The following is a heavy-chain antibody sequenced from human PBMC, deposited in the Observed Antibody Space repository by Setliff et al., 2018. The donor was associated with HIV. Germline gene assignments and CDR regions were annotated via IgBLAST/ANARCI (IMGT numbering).Heavy chain of an antibody. CDR1: GGTFSSYA. Sequence: ASVKVSCKASGGTFSSYAISWVRQAPGQGLEWMGGIIPILGIANYAQKFQGRVTITADKSTSTAYMELSSLRSEDTAVYYCATKAHGGYDDAFDIWGQGTMVTVSS. D-gene: IGHD5-12*01. V-gene: IGHV1-69*10. CDR2: IIPILGIA. CDR3: ATKAHGGYDDAFDI. J-gene: IGHJ3*02.